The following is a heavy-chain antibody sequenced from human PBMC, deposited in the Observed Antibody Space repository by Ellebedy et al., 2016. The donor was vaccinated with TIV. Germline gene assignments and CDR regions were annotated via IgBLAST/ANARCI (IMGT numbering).Heavy chain of an antibody. Sequence: SVKVSXXASGGTFSSYAISWVRQSPGQGLEWMGRIIPILGIANYAQKFQGRVTITADKSTSTAYMELSSLRSEDTAVYYCARESEDGSTEFYWGQGTLVTVSS. D-gene: IGHD5/OR15-5a*01. CDR2: IIPILGIA. V-gene: IGHV1-69*04. J-gene: IGHJ4*02. CDR1: GGTFSSYA. CDR3: ARESEDGSTEFY.